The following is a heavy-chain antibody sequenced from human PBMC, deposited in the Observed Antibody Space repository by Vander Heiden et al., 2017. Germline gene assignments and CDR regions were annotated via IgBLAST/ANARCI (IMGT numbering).Heavy chain of an antibody. J-gene: IGHJ4*02. Sequence: VQLGRSGAEVKKHGSSVKVSCKASGGIFSSYAISGVRQAPGQGLEWMGGIIPIFGKANDAQKVQGRVTITADESTSTAYMELRSMGSADTAVYCCARGRGGATCYFDHWGQGTLVTVSS. D-gene: IGHD1-26*01. V-gene: IGHV1-69*01. CDR1: GGIFSSYA. CDR3: ARGRGGATCYFDH. CDR2: IIPIFGKA.